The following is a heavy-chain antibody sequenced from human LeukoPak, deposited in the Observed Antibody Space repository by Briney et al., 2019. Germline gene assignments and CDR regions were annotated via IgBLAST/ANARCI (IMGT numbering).Heavy chain of an antibody. CDR1: GFSFSSYW. J-gene: IGHJ4*01. D-gene: IGHD6-13*01. CDR2: IKQDGGEK. Sequence: GGSLRLSCAVSGFSFSSYWMNWVRQAPGKGLEWVASIKQDGGEKSYVDSVKGRFTISRDNAKNSLYLQMSSLRAEDTAVYYCARDGTAAGLYFDLWGQGTLVTVSS. CDR3: ARDGTAAGLYFDL. V-gene: IGHV3-7*01.